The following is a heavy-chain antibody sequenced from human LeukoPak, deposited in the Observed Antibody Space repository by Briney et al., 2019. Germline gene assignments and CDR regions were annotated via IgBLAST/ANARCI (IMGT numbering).Heavy chain of an antibody. CDR2: ISYDGSNK. CDR3: ARDPYDSSGYYFDY. J-gene: IGHJ4*02. Sequence: GRSLRLSCAASGFTFSSYAMHWVRQAPGKGLEWVAVISYDGSNKYYADSVKGRFTISRDNSKNTLYLQMNSLRAEDTAVYYCARDPYDSSGYYFDYWGQGTLATVSS. V-gene: IGHV3-30-3*01. D-gene: IGHD3-22*01. CDR1: GFTFSSYA.